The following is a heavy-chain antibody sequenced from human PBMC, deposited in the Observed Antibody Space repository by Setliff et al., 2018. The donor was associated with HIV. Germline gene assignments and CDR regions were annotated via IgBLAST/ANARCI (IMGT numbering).Heavy chain of an antibody. CDR2: IYTSGST. V-gene: IGHV4-4*08. Sequence: ETLSLTCTVSGGSMSTYYWSWIRQPPGKGLEWIGYIYTSGSTNYNPSLRSRVTISVDTSKNQFSLRLTSVTAADTAVYYCARVRSYGSAYDAFDVWGPGTMVTVSS. CDR3: ARVRSYGSAYDAFDV. CDR1: GGSMSTYY. D-gene: IGHD3-10*01. J-gene: IGHJ3*01.